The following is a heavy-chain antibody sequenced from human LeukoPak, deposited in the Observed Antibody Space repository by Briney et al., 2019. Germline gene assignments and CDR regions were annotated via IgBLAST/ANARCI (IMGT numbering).Heavy chain of an antibody. CDR1: GFTFRSYA. Sequence: GGSLRLSCAASGFTFRSYAMHWVRQAPGKGLEWVAVISYDGSNKYYADSVKGRFTISRDNSKNTLYLQMNSLRAEDTAVYYCASEYCRGGSSYSLDYWGQGTLVTVSS. V-gene: IGHV3-30*04. CDR3: ASEYCRGGSSYSLDY. D-gene: IGHD2-15*01. J-gene: IGHJ4*02. CDR2: ISYDGSNK.